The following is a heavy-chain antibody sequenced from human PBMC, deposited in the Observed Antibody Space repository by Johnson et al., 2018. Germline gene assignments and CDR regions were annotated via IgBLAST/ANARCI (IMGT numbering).Heavy chain of an antibody. CDR1: GFTFSSYD. D-gene: IGHD6-13*01. J-gene: IGHJ6*03. CDR3: ARVRAACTHNYYYYMDV. V-gene: IGHV3-13*05. Sequence: VQLVESGGGLVQPGGSLRLSCAASGFTFSSYDMHWVRQATGKGLEWVSAIGTAGDPYYPGSVKGRFTISRENAKNSLYLQMNSLRAGDTAVYYCARVRAACTHNYYYYMDVWGKGTTVTVSS. CDR2: IGTAGDP.